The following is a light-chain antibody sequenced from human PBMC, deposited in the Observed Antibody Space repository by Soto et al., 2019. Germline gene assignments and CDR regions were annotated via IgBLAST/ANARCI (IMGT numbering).Light chain of an antibody. CDR3: HQYGTSPQT. CDR1: QSVSSY. CDR2: DAS. Sequence: IVLTHSPATLSLSPGERATLSCRASQSVSSYLAWYQQKPGQAPRLLIYDASNRATGIPARFSGSGSGTDFTLTISSLEPEDFAVYYCHQYGTSPQTFGQGTKVDIK. J-gene: IGKJ1*01. V-gene: IGKV3-11*01.